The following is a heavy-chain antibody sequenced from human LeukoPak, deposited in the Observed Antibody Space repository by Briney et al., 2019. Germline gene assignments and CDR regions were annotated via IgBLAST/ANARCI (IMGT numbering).Heavy chain of an antibody. CDR3: AICYDSSGYYPWAFDI. CDR1: GFTFSSYS. Sequence: GGSLRLSCAASGFTFSSYSMNWVRQAPGKGLEWVSYISSSSSTIYYADSVKGRFTISRDNAKNSLYLQMNSLRAEDTAVYYCAICYDSSGYYPWAFDIWGQGTMVTVSS. D-gene: IGHD3-22*01. J-gene: IGHJ3*02. V-gene: IGHV3-48*04. CDR2: ISSSSSTI.